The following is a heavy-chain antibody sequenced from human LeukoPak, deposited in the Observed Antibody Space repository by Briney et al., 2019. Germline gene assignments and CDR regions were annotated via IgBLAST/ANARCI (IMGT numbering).Heavy chain of an antibody. CDR2: IYYSGST. V-gene: IGHV4-59*01. CDR3: ARDRSHYYEH. J-gene: IGHJ4*02. Sequence: PSETLSLTCTVSGGSISSYYWSWIRQPPGKGLEWIGHIYYSGSTNYNPSLKSRVAISVDTSKNQFSLKLSSVTAADAAVYYCARDRSHYYEHWGQGTLVTVSS. CDR1: GGSISSYY.